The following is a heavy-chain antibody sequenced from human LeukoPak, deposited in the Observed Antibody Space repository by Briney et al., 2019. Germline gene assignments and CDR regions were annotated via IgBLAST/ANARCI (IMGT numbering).Heavy chain of an antibody. Sequence: GRSLRLSCAASGFTFSNYAIHWVRQAPGKGLEYVSAISDSGGSTYYADSVKGRFTISRDNSKNTLYLQMSSLRAEDTAVYFCVRGYSFGPYGMDVWGQGTTVTVS. J-gene: IGHJ6*02. CDR3: VRGYSFGPYGMDV. CDR2: ISDSGGST. D-gene: IGHD2-15*01. CDR1: GFTFSNYA. V-gene: IGHV3-64D*09.